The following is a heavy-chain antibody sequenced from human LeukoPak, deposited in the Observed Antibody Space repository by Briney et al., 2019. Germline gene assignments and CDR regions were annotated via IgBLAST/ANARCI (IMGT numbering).Heavy chain of an antibody. J-gene: IGHJ4*02. V-gene: IGHV3-72*01. CDR3: ARNYYHSGYVFDY. Sequence: TGGSLRLSCAASGFTFSDHYMDWVRQAPGKGLEWVGRTRNKANSYTTEYAASVKDRFTISRDDSKNSLYLQMNSLKTEDTAVYYCARNYYHSGYVFDYWGQGTLVTVSS. CDR2: TRNKANSYTT. CDR1: GFTFSDHY. D-gene: IGHD3-22*01.